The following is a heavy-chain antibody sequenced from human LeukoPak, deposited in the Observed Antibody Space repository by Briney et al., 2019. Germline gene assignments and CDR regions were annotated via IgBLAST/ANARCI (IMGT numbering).Heavy chain of an antibody. CDR1: GFTFSDYY. J-gene: IGHJ6*03. Sequence: GGSLRLSCAASGFTFSDYYMSWIRQASGKGLEWVSYISSSGSTIYYADSVKGRFTISRDNAKNSLYLQMNSLRAEDTAVYYCARRFEYSSSKYYYYYMDVWGKGTTVTVSS. CDR3: ARRFEYSSSKYYYYYMDV. V-gene: IGHV3-11*01. CDR2: ISSSGSTI. D-gene: IGHD6-6*01.